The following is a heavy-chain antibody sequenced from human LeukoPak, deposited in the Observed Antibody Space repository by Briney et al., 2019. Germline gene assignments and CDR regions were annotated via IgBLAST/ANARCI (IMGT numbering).Heavy chain of an antibody. CDR2: IYYSGST. CDR1: GGSISSGDYY. D-gene: IGHD4-17*01. CDR3: ARLSTKYYGDLGGYYYYGMDV. J-gene: IGHJ6*02. V-gene: IGHV4-30-4*01. Sequence: PSETLSLTCTVSGGSISSGDYYWSWIRQPPGKGLEWIVYIYYSGSTYYNPSLKSRVTISVDTSKNQFSLKLSSVTAADTAVYYCARLSTKYYGDLGGYYYYGMDVWGQGTTVTVSS.